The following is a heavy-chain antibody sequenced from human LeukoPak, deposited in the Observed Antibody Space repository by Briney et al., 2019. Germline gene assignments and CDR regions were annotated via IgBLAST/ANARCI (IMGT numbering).Heavy chain of an antibody. D-gene: IGHD3-3*01. CDR1: GYSFTTYW. CDR3: ARSTERLLPDY. V-gene: IGHV5-51*01. Sequence: GESLKISCKGSGYSFTTYWIDWVRQMPGKGLEWMGIIYPGDSDIRYSPSFQGQVTISADKSISTDYLQWSSLKASDTAMYYCARSTERLLPDYWGQGTLVTVSS. CDR2: IYPGDSDI. J-gene: IGHJ4*02.